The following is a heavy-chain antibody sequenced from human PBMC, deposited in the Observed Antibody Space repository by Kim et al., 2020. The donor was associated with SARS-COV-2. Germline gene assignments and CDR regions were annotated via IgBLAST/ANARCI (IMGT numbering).Heavy chain of an antibody. D-gene: IGHD3-22*01. CDR3: TKASGSYYFDD. J-gene: IGHJ4*02. V-gene: IGHV3-23*01. Sequence: YYTASVKGRFTNSRDNSKNTLYLQMNSLRVEDTALYYCTKASGSYYFDDWGQGTLVTVSS.